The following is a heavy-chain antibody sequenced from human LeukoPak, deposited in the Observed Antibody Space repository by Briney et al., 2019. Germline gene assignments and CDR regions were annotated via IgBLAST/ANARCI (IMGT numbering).Heavy chain of an antibody. V-gene: IGHV4-59*01. J-gene: IGHJ3*02. CDR2: IYYSWST. CDR1: GGSISSYY. Sequence: KPSETLSLTCTVSGGSISSYYWSWIRQPPGKGLEWIGYIYYSWSTNYNPSLKSRVTISVDTSKNQFSLKLSSVTAADTAVYYCAREGGLSYAFDIWGQGTMVTVSS. CDR3: AREGGLSYAFDI. D-gene: IGHD3-16*01.